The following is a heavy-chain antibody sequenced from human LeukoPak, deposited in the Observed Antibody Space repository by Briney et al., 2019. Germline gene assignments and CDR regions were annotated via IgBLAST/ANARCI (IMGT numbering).Heavy chain of an antibody. CDR2: INSRSSTI. D-gene: IGHD5-18*01. Sequence: GGSLRLSCAASRFTFSNYGVNWVRQAPGKGLEWVSYINSRSSTIYYADSVRGRFTISRDNAKNSLFLQMNSLRAEDTAVYYCARGVDTATTFDYWGQGTLVTV. J-gene: IGHJ4*02. V-gene: IGHV3-48*01. CDR3: ARGVDTATTFDY. CDR1: RFTFSNYG.